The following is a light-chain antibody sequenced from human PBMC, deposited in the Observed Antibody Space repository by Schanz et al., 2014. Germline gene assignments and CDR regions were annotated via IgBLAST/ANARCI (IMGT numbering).Light chain of an antibody. CDR2: DAS. J-gene: IGKJ4*01. V-gene: IGKV3-11*01. CDR3: QQRSTWPLT. Sequence: EIVLTQFPATLSLSPGERGTLSCRASQSISGYLAWYQQKPGQAPRLLIYDASNRATGIPARFSGSGSGTDFTLTISSLEPEDFAVYYCQQRSTWPLTFGGGTKVEIK. CDR1: QSISGY.